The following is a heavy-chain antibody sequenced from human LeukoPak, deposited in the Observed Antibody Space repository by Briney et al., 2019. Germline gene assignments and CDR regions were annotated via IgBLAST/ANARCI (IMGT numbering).Heavy chain of an antibody. D-gene: IGHD6-13*01. Sequence: GGSLRLSCAASGFTFSSYGMHCVRQDPGKGLEWVAVISYDGSNKYYADSVKGRFTISRDNSKNTLYLQMNSLRAEDTAVYYCAKGSEYSSSWRRFDYWGQGTLVTVSS. CDR2: ISYDGSNK. CDR1: GFTFSSYG. V-gene: IGHV3-30*18. J-gene: IGHJ4*02. CDR3: AKGSEYSSSWRRFDY.